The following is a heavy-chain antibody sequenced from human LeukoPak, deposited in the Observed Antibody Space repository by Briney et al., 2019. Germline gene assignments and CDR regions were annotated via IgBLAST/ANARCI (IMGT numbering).Heavy chain of an antibody. CDR3: AREAGGVLWFGEFYYFDY. CDR2: INHSGST. J-gene: IGHJ4*02. V-gene: IGHV4-34*01. D-gene: IGHD3-10*01. Sequence: SETLSLTCAVYGGSFSGYYWSRIRQPPGKGLEWIGEINHSGSTNYNPSLKSRVTISVDTSKNQFSLKLSSVTAADTAVYYCAREAGGVLWFGEFYYFDYWGQGTLVTVSS. CDR1: GGSFSGYY.